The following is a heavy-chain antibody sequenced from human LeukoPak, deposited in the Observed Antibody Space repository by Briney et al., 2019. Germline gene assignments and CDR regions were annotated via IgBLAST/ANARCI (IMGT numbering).Heavy chain of an antibody. Sequence: ASVKVSCKVSGYTLTELSMHWVRQAPGKGLEWMGGFDPEDGETIYAQKFQGRVTMTEDTSTDTAYMELSSLRSEDTAVYYCAIRVKLGNPTFFLYWGQGTLVTVSS. CDR1: GYTLTELS. D-gene: IGHD4-23*01. CDR3: AIRVKLGNPTFFLY. CDR2: FDPEDGET. V-gene: IGHV1-24*01. J-gene: IGHJ4*02.